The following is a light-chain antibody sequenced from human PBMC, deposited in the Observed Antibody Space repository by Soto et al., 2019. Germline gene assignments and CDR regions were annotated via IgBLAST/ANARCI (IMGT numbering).Light chain of an antibody. Sequence: EIVMTQSPATLSVSPGERATLSCRASQSVSSNLAWYQQKPGQAPRLLMYGASTRAAVLPARFSGSGSGTEFTFTISSLQSEDFAIYYCQQYNNWPLTFGGGTKV. J-gene: IGKJ4*01. CDR2: GAS. CDR3: QQYNNWPLT. CDR1: QSVSSN. V-gene: IGKV3-15*01.